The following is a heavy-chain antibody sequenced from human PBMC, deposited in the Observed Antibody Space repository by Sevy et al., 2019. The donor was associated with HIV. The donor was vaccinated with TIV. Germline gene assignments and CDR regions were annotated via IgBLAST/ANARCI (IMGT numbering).Heavy chain of an antibody. Sequence: GGSLRLSCAASGFTFNTHAMNWVRQAPGKGLEWVSVISGPGSSTYYVYSVKGRFTISKDNSKNILYMQMNSLRADDTAVYYCAKALNPALESMLELRFPTLKGFDVWGQGTIVTVSS. V-gene: IGHV3-23*01. CDR3: AKALNPALESMLELRFPTLKGFDV. CDR1: GFTFNTHA. CDR2: ISGPGSST. D-gene: IGHD2-8*01. J-gene: IGHJ3*01.